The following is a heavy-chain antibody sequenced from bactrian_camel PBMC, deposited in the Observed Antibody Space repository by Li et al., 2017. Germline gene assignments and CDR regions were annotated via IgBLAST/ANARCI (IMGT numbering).Heavy chain of an antibody. Sequence: VQLVESGGGLVQPGGSLRLSCATSGFTFSEYYMIWVRQPPGKGLEFVAGIKGDRSSLGYSNSVKGRFTISRDNAKNTLYLQLNSLKTEDTAMYYCTKDRGRAVPAGSFDYWAQGTQVTVS. CDR2: IKGDRSSL. D-gene: IGHD6*01. CDR1: GFTFSEYY. V-gene: IGHV3-2*01. J-gene: IGHJ6*01. CDR3: TKDRGRAVPAGSFDY.